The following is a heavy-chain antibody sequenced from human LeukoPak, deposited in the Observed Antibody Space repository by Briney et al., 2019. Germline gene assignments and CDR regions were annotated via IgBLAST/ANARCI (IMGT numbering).Heavy chain of an antibody. J-gene: IGHJ6*04. CDR3: AKDLRGEVVPAGMDV. CDR1: GFTFDDYA. D-gene: IGHD2-2*01. CDR2: ISWDGGST. V-gene: IGHV3-43D*03. Sequence: GGSLRLSCAASGFTFDDYAMHWVRQAPGKGLEWVSLISWDGGSTYYADSVKGRFTISRDNSKNSLYLQMNSLRAEDTALYYCAKDLRGEVVPAGMDVWGKGTTVTVSS.